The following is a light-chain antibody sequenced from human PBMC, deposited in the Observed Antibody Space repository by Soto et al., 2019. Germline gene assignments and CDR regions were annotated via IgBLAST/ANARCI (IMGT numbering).Light chain of an antibody. CDR1: QSIHTS. CDR3: QQRKKWPPLT. J-gene: IGKJ4*01. V-gene: IGKV3-11*01. CDR2: DST. Sequence: VLTQSPATLSLSPGERATLSCRASQSIHTSLAWYQQKSGKPPRLVIYDSTLRANGVPDRFGGSRSGTEFTLTINSLEPEDFAVYYCQQRKKWPPLTFGGGTKVDIK.